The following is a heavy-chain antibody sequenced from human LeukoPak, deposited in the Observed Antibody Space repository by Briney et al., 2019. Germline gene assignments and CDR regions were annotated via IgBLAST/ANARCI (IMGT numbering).Heavy chain of an antibody. Sequence: GRSLRLSCAASGFTFSSYAMHWVRQAPGKGLEWVAVISYDGSNKYYADSVKGRFTISRDNSKNTLYLQMNSLRAEDTAVYYCARDPYYSDSSGYSDYWGQGTLVTVSS. D-gene: IGHD3-22*01. CDR2: ISYDGSNK. V-gene: IGHV3-30*04. J-gene: IGHJ4*02. CDR3: ARDPYYSDSSGYSDY. CDR1: GFTFSSYA.